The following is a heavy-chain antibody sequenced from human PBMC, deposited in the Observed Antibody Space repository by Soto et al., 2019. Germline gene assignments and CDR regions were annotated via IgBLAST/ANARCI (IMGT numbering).Heavy chain of an antibody. CDR2: ISASGGST. CDR1: GVTFSSYA. Sequence: PGGSLRLSCAASGVTFSSYAMSWVRQAPGKGLEWVSAISASGGSTYYADSVKGRFTISRDNSKNTLYLQMNSLSAEDTAVYYCAKIRGRYYYYGMDVWGQGTTVTVSS. V-gene: IGHV3-23*01. CDR3: AKIRGRYYYYGMDV. D-gene: IGHD2-15*01. J-gene: IGHJ6*02.